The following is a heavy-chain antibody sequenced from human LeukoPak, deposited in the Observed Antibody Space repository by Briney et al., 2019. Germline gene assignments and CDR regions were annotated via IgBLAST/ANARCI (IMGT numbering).Heavy chain of an antibody. CDR1: GGSFSGYY. J-gene: IGHJ6*03. Sequence: KPSETLSLTCAVYGGSFSGYYWSWIRQPPGKGLEWIGEINHSGSTNYNPSLKSRVTISVDTSENQFSLKLSSVTAADTAVYYCARGATYYYDSSGYYRGLYYYYMDVWGKGTTVTVSS. CDR2: INHSGST. D-gene: IGHD3-22*01. V-gene: IGHV4-34*01. CDR3: ARGATYYYDSSGYYRGLYYYYMDV.